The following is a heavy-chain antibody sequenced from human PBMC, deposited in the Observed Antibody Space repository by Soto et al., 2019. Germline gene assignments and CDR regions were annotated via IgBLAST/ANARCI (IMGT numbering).Heavy chain of an antibody. CDR3: ARVTVAAGTSFLDY. CDR2: IYYSGST. V-gene: IGHV4-31*03. J-gene: IGHJ4*02. CDR1: GGSISSGGYY. Sequence: QVQLQESGPGLVKPSQTLSLTCTVSGGSISSGGYYWSWIRQHPGKGLEWIGYIYYSGSTYYNPSLKSRGTISVDTSKNQFSLKLSSVTAADTAVYYCARVTVAAGTSFLDYWGQGTLVTVSS. D-gene: IGHD6-13*01.